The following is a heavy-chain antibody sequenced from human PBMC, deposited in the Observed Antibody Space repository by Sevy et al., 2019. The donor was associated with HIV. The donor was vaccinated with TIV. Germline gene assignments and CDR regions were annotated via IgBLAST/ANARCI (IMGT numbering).Heavy chain of an antibody. CDR1: GFTFSNYA. D-gene: IGHD5-12*01. V-gene: IGHV3-23*01. CDR2: ISGSGGRI. Sequence: GGSLRLSCAASGFTFSNYAMSWVRQAPGKGLEWVSAISGSGGRIYYADSVKGRFTISRDNSKNTLYLQMNSLRAEDTAVYYCATERLSGYDAPFAYWGQGTLVTVSS. J-gene: IGHJ4*02. CDR3: ATERLSGYDAPFAY.